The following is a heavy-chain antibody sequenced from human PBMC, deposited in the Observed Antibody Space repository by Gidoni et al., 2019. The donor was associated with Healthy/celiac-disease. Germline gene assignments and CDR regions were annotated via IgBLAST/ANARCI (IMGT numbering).Heavy chain of an antibody. CDR1: GFTFSSYG. J-gene: IGHJ3*02. Sequence: QVQLVESGGGVVQPGRSLRLSCAASGFTFSSYGMHWVRQAPGKGLEWVAVIWYDGSNKYYADSVKGRFTISRDNSKNTLYLQMNSLRAEDTAVYYCARDGDGSWPYHDAFDIWGQGTMVTVSS. CDR3: ARDGDGSWPYHDAFDI. D-gene: IGHD6-13*01. V-gene: IGHV3-33*01. CDR2: IWYDGSNK.